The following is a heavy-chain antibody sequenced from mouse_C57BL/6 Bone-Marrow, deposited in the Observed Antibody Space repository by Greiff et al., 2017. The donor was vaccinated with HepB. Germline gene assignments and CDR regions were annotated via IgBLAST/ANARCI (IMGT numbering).Heavy chain of an antibody. CDR2: ISNGGGST. Sequence: DVHLVESGGGLVQPGGSLKLSCAASGFTFSDYYMYWVRQTPEKRLEWVAYISNGGGSTYYPDTVKGRFTISRDNAKNTLYLQISRLKSEDTAMYYCARHRGYYYGSSFYYFDYWGQGTTLTVSS. D-gene: IGHD1-1*01. J-gene: IGHJ2*01. CDR1: GFTFSDYY. V-gene: IGHV5-12*01. CDR3: ARHRGYYYGSSFYYFDY.